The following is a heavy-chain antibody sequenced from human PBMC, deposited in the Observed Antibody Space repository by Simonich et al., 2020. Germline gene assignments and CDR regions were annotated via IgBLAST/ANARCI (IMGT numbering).Heavy chain of an antibody. V-gene: IGHV2-26*02. D-gene: IGHD3-9*01. J-gene: IGHJ4*02. CDR1: GISLRNARMG. CDR3: ARDYDILTGYYTFDY. Sequence: QVTLKESGPVLVKPTETLTLTCTVSGISLRNARMGVSWIRPPPGKALEWLAHIFSNDEKSYNPSLKRRLNIFKETSKSQVVLTMTNMDPVDTATYYCARDYDILTGYYTFDYWGQGTLVTVSS. CDR2: IFSNDEK.